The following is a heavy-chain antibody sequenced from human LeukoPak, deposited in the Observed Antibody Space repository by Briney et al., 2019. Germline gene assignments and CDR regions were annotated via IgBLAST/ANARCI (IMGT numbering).Heavy chain of an antibody. D-gene: IGHD2/OR15-2a*01. CDR3: ARAGYYGFQH. Sequence: SETMFLTCAVYGGSFSGYYWSWIRQPPGKGLEWIGEINHSGSPNYNPSLKSRVTISVDTSKNQFSLKLSSVTAADAAVYYCARAGYYGFQHWGQGTRVTVSS. CDR2: INHSGSP. CDR1: GGSFSGYY. J-gene: IGHJ1*01. V-gene: IGHV4-34*01.